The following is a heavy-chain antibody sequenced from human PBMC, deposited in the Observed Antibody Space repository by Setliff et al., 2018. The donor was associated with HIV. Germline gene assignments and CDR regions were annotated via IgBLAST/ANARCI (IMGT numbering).Heavy chain of an antibody. CDR3: ARETGRSSGCNYYMDV. Sequence: ASVKVSCKASGYTFTSYDINWVRQATGQGLEWMGWMNPNSGNTGYAQKFQGRVTMTRNTSISTAYMELSSLRSEDTAVYYCARETGRSSGCNYYMDVWGKGTTVTVSS. CDR1: GYTFTSYD. V-gene: IGHV1-8*02. D-gene: IGHD6-19*01. J-gene: IGHJ6*03. CDR2: MNPNSGNT.